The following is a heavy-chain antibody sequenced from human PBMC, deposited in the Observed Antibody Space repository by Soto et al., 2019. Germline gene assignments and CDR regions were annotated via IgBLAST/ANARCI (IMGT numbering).Heavy chain of an antibody. Sequence: KVYWKAVGYTFSSYYMHWLRQAPGQGLEWMGIINPSGGSTSYAQKFQGRVTMTRDTSASTVYMELSSLRSEDTAVYYCASVGSGYRAQWGQGTLVTVSS. CDR3: ASVGSGYRAQ. V-gene: IGHV1-46*01. D-gene: IGHD5-12*01. J-gene: IGHJ4*02. CDR1: GYTFSSYY. CDR2: INPSGGST.